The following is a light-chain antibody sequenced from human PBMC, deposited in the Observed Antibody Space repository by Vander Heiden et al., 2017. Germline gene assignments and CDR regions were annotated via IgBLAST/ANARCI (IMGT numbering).Light chain of an antibody. Sequence: QSALTQPASVSGSPGQSLTISCTGTSSDVGGYNYVSWYQQHPGKAPKLMIYEVSNRPSGVSNRFSGPKSGNTASLTISGLQAEDEADYYCSSYTSSLYVFGTGTKVTVL. J-gene: IGLJ1*01. CDR3: SSYTSSLYV. CDR1: SSDVGGYNY. V-gene: IGLV2-14*01. CDR2: EVS.